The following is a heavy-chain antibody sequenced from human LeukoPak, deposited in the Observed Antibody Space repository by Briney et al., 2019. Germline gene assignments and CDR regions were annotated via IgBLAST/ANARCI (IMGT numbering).Heavy chain of an antibody. CDR1: GFVFSRYW. Sequence: GGSLRLSCAASGFVFSRYWMTWVRQAPGKGLEYVANVNQVGNEKYYVDSVRGRFSISRDNAKNTLYLQMNSLSVEDTAVYYCARVGYYASGPFSYFDYWGQGTLVTVSS. CDR3: ARVGYYASGPFSYFDY. CDR2: VNQVGNEK. J-gene: IGHJ4*02. V-gene: IGHV3-7*02. D-gene: IGHD3-10*01.